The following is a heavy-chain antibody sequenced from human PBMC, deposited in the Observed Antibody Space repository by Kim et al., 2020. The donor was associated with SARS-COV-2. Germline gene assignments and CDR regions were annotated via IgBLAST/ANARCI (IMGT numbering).Heavy chain of an antibody. Sequence: GGSLRLSCAASGFTFSSYGMHWVRQAPGKGLEWVAVIWYDGSNKYYADSVKGRFTISRDNSKNTLYLQMNSLRAEDTAVYYCARVILDTAMYYYGMDVWGQGTTVTVSS. V-gene: IGHV3-33*01. J-gene: IGHJ6*02. CDR3: ARVILDTAMYYYGMDV. CDR2: IWYDGSNK. D-gene: IGHD5-18*01. CDR1: GFTFSSYG.